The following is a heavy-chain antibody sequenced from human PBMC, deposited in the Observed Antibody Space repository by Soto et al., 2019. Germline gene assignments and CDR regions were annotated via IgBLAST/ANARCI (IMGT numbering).Heavy chain of an antibody. Sequence: EVQLVESGGGLVQPGRSLRLSCAASGFTFGDYAMHWVRQLPGKGLEWVSGISWNSGSIGYADSVKGRFTISRDNAKNSLYLEMNSLGADATAFYFCSKDMIAFGGLFVPNLDYGGQGTLVTVSS. CDR3: SKDMIAFGGLFVPNLDY. CDR2: ISWNSGSI. J-gene: IGHJ4*02. V-gene: IGHV3-9*01. CDR1: GFTFGDYA. D-gene: IGHD3-16*02.